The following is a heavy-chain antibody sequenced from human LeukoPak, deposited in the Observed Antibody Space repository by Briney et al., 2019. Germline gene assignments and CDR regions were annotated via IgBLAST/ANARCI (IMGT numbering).Heavy chain of an antibody. Sequence: GGSLRLSCAASGFTFSSYGMHWVRQAPGKGLEWVAFIRYDGSNKYYADSVKGRFTISRDNSKNTLYLQMNSLRAEDTAVYYCAKGSGYYYDSSGYYWGQGTLVTVSS. CDR3: AKGSGYYYDSSGYY. CDR2: IRYDGSNK. V-gene: IGHV3-30*02. CDR1: GFTFSSYG. D-gene: IGHD3-22*01. J-gene: IGHJ4*02.